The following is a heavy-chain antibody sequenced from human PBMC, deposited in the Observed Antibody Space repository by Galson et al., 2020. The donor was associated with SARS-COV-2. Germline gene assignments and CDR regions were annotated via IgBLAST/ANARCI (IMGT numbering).Heavy chain of an antibody. CDR3: ARDYGDYVTWFDP. J-gene: IGHJ5*02. D-gene: IGHD4-17*01. Sequence: QLGESLKISCAASGFTFSSYAMHWVRQAPGKGLEWVAVISYDGSNKYYADSVKGRFTISRDNSKNTLYLQMNSLRAEDTAVYYCARDYGDYVTWFDPWGQGTLVTVSS. CDR2: ISYDGSNK. V-gene: IGHV3-30*04. CDR1: GFTFSSYA.